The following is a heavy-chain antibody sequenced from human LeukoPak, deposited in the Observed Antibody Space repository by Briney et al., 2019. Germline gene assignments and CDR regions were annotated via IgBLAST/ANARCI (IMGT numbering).Heavy chain of an antibody. CDR2: ISYDGSNK. J-gene: IGHJ4*02. CDR1: GFTFSSYG. Sequence: GRSLRLSCAASGFTFSSYGMHWVRQAPGKGLEWVAVISYDGSNKYYADSVKGRFTISRDNSKNTLYLQMNSLRAEDTAVYYCAKDGQGWVVITGIFDYRGQGTLVTVSS. V-gene: IGHV3-30*18. CDR3: AKDGQGWVVITGIFDY. D-gene: IGHD3-22*01.